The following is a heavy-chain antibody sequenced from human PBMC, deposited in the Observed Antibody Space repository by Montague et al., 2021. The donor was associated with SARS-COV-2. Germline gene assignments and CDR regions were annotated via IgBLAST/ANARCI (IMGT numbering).Heavy chain of an antibody. V-gene: IGHV4-34*01. CDR1: GGSFSGYY. J-gene: IGHJ4*02. CDR3: ARWDPQTLTLIGLRGKSASDY. Sequence: SGTLSLTCAVYGGSFSGYYWTWIRQSPGKGLEWIAEINHSGTTNYNFNPSLRSRVTTSVDTSKSQFSLKLSSVTAADTGVYYCARWDPQTLTLIGLRGKSASDYWGQGTLVTVSS. CDR2: INHSGTT. D-gene: IGHD4-23*01.